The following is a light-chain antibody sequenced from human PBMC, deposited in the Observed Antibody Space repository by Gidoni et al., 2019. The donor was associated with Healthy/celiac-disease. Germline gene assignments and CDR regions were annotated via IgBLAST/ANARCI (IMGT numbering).Light chain of an antibody. V-gene: IGLV3-1*01. Sequence: SYELTQPPSVSVSPGQTASITSSGDKLGDKYACWYQQKPGQSPVLVIYQDSQRPSGIPERFSGPNSGNTATLTISGTQAMDEADYYCQAWDSSTGVVFGGGTKLTVL. CDR2: QDS. CDR3: QAWDSSTGVV. J-gene: IGLJ2*01. CDR1: KLGDKY.